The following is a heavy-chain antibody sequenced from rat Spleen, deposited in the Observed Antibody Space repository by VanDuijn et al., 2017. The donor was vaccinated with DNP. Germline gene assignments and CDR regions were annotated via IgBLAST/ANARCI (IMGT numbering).Heavy chain of an antibody. CDR1: GFTFSNSY. V-gene: IGHV5-20*01. CDR2: INNSGSGS. J-gene: IGHJ4*01. D-gene: IGHD1-12*02. CDR3: TTWGWLLGLDA. Sequence: EVQLVESGGVLVQPGRSLRLTCVASGFTFSNSYMAWVRQAPKKGLEWVATINNSGSGSYYLDSVKGRFTISRDNVKSSLYLQMNSLRSEDTATYYCTTWGWLLGLDAWGQGTSVTVSS.